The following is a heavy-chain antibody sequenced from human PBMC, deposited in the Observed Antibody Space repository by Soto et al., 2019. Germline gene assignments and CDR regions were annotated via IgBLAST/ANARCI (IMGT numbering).Heavy chain of an antibody. V-gene: IGHV3-15*07. Sequence: GGSLRLSCAASGFTFSNAWMNWVRQAPGKGLEWVGRIKSKTDGGTTDYAAPVKGRFTISRDDSKNTLYLQMNSLKTEDTAVYYCTTDHIVVVTPVYFQHWGQGTLVTVSS. D-gene: IGHD2-21*02. CDR1: GFTFSNAW. CDR3: TTDHIVVVTPVYFQH. J-gene: IGHJ1*01. CDR2: IKSKTDGGTT.